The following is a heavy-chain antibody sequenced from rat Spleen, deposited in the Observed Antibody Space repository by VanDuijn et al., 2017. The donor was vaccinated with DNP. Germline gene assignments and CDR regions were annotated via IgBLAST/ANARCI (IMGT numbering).Heavy chain of an antibody. J-gene: IGHJ2*01. Sequence: QVQLKESGPVLVQASETLSLTCTVSGLSLNDNSVSWIRQPPGKGLEWMGTMWSHGGTDYNSGVKSRLSISRDTSKSQVFLKMNSLQTEDTAMYFCVRGSAFFDYWGQGLMVTVSS. CDR1: GLSLNDNS. V-gene: IGHV2-47*01. CDR3: VRGSAFFDY. D-gene: IGHD3-2*01. CDR2: MWSHGGT.